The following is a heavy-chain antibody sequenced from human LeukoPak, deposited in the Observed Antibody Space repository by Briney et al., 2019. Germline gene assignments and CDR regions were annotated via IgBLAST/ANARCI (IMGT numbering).Heavy chain of an antibody. CDR3: ARRWPFDY. V-gene: IGHV4-39*01. J-gene: IGHJ4*02. CDR1: GGSISSSSYY. D-gene: IGHD2-15*01. Sequence: SXXLXLTCTVSGGSISSSSYYWGWSRQPRGKGVEWIESIYYSGSTYYNPAVKSRVTISVDTSKNQFSLKLSSVTAADTAVYYCARRWPFDYWGQGTLVTVSS. CDR2: IYYSGST.